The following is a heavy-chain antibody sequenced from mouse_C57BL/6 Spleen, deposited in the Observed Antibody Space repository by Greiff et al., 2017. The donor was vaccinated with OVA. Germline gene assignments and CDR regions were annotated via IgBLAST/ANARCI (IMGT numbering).Heavy chain of an antibody. D-gene: IGHD1-1*02. CDR2: ISSGGDYI. Sequence: VQLVESGEGLVKPGGSLKLSCAASGFTFSSYAMSWVRQTPEKRLEWVAYISSGGDYIYYADTVKGRFTISRDNARNTLYLQMSSLKSADTAMYYCTRDPGYGPWYFDVWGTGTTVTVSS. V-gene: IGHV5-9-1*02. CDR3: TRDPGYGPWYFDV. J-gene: IGHJ1*03. CDR1: GFTFSSYA.